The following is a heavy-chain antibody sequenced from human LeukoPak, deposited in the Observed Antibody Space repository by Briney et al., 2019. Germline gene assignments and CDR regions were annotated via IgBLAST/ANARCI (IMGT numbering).Heavy chain of an antibody. CDR2: IKEDGSEK. CDR1: AFTFTNYW. V-gene: IGHV3-7*01. D-gene: IGHD2-2*01. Sequence: GGSLRLSCAASAFTFTNYWMSWVRQAPGKGLEWVANIKEDGSEKYYVDSVRGRFTISRDNAKNSLYLQMNSLRAEDTAVYYCVRDNCTGTSCHHFDYWGQGTLVTVSS. J-gene: IGHJ4*02. CDR3: VRDNCTGTSCHHFDY.